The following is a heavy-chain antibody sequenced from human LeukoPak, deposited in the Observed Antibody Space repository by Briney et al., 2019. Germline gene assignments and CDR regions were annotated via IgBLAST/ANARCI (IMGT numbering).Heavy chain of an antibody. Sequence: PGGSLRLSCAASGFTFNNYAMSWVRQAPGKGLEWVSYISSSGSTIYYADSVKGRFTISRDNAKNSLYLQMNSLRAEDTAVYYCARDGYLIAAAGTGDYWGQGTLVTVSS. V-gene: IGHV3-11*01. D-gene: IGHD6-13*01. J-gene: IGHJ4*02. CDR2: ISSSGSTI. CDR1: GFTFNNYA. CDR3: ARDGYLIAAAGTGDY.